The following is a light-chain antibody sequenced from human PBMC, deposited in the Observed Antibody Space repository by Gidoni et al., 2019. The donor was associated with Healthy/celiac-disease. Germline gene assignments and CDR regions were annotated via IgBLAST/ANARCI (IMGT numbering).Light chain of an antibody. CDR2: LGS. V-gene: IGKV2-28*01. Sequence: MTQSPLSLPVTPGEPASISCLASQSLLHSNGYNYLDWYLQKPGQSPQLLIYLGSHRAFGVPYRFSGSGSGTDFTLNISRVEAEDVGVYYCMQALQDITFGQGTRLEIK. CDR1: QSLLHSNGYNY. J-gene: IGKJ5*01. CDR3: MQALQDIT.